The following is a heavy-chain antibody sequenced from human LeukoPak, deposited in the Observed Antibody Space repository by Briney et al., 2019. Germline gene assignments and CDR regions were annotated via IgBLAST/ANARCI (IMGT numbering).Heavy chain of an antibody. D-gene: IGHD3-3*01. V-gene: IGHV1-24*01. CDR2: FDPEDGET. Sequence: GASVKVSCKVSGYTLTELSMHWVRQAPGKGLEWMGGFDPEDGETIYAQKFQGRVTMTEDTSTDAAYMELSSLRSEDTAVYYCATEDFWSGTRGGYYMDVWGKGTTVTVSS. J-gene: IGHJ6*03. CDR3: ATEDFWSGTRGGYYMDV. CDR1: GYTLTELS.